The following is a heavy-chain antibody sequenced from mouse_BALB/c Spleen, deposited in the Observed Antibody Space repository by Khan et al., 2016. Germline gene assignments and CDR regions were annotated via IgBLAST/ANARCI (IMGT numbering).Heavy chain of an antibody. D-gene: IGHD2-4*01. V-gene: IGHV5-4*02. Sequence: EVELVESGGGLVKPGGSLKLSCAASGFTFSDYYMYWVRPTPEKRLEWVATISDCGSYTYYPDSVTGRFTISRDNAKNNLYLQMSSLKSEDTAMYYCAREGLRRGFAYWGQGTLVTVSA. CDR3: AREGLRRGFAY. CDR1: GFTFSDYY. CDR2: ISDCGSYT. J-gene: IGHJ3*01.